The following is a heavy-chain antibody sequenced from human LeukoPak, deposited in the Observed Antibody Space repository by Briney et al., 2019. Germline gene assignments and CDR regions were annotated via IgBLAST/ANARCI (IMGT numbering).Heavy chain of an antibody. CDR3: ARDRDIAVAGIDYLDY. J-gene: IGHJ4*02. CDR1: GYTFTGYY. CDR2: INPNSGGT. D-gene: IGHD6-19*01. Sequence: ASVKVSCKASGYTFTGYYMHWVRQAPGQGLEWMGWINPNSGGTNYAQKFQGRVTMTRDTSISTAYMELSRLRSDDTAVYYCARDRDIAVAGIDYLDYWGQGTLVTVSS. V-gene: IGHV1-2*02.